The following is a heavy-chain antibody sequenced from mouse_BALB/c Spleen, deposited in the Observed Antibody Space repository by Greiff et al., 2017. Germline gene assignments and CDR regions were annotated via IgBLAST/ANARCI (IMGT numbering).Heavy chain of an antibody. V-gene: IGHV5-4*02. D-gene: IGHD5-2*01. Sequence: EVKLVESGGGLVKPGGSLKLSCAASGFTFSDYYMYWVRQTPEKRLEWVATISDGGSYTYYPDSVKGRFTISRDNAKNNLYLQMSSLKSEDTAMYYCARDEYLDYWGQGTTLTVSS. CDR1: GFTFSDYY. CDR2: ISDGGSYT. CDR3: ARDEYLDY. J-gene: IGHJ2*01.